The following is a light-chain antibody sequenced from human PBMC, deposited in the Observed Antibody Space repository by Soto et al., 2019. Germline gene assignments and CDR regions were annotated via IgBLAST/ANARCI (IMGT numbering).Light chain of an antibody. Sequence: DIQMTQFPSTLSASVGDRVTITCLASQSIRSWLAWYQEKPGKAPKLLIYKASTLKSGVPSRFSGSGSGTEFTLTISSLQPDDFATYYCQHYNSYSEAFGQGTKVDI. J-gene: IGKJ1*01. V-gene: IGKV1-5*03. CDR2: KAS. CDR1: QSIRSW. CDR3: QHYNSYSEA.